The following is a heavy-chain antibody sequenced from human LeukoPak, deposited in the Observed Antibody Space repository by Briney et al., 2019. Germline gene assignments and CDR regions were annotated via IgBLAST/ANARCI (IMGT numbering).Heavy chain of an antibody. V-gene: IGHV3-74*01. CDR1: GFTFDSYW. Sequence: GGSLRLSCAASGFTFDSYWMHWVRQAPGKGLVWVSRIHRDGNNINYADFVQGRFTVSRDNAKNTLYLRMHSLRVEDTAMYYCARGLRDRYGMDVWGQGTTVTVSS. CDR3: ARGLRDRYGMDV. CDR2: IHRDGNNI. J-gene: IGHJ6*02.